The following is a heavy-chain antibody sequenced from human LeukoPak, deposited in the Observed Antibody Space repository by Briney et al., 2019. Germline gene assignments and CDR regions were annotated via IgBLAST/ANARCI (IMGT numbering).Heavy chain of an antibody. D-gene: IGHD6-13*01. V-gene: IGHV1-8*01. Sequence: GASVKASCKASGYTFTSYDINWVRQATGQGLEWMGWMNPNSGNTGYAQKFQGRVTMTRNTSISTAYMELSSLRSEDTAVYYCARGPVAAAALDYYYYMDVWGKGTTVTVSS. CDR3: ARGPVAAAALDYYYYMDV. CDR2: MNPNSGNT. CDR1: GYTFTSYD. J-gene: IGHJ6*03.